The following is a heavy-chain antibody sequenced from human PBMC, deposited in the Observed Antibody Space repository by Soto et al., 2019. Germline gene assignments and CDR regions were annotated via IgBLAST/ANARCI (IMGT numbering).Heavy chain of an antibody. D-gene: IGHD5-18*01. CDR3: ASRFYRGYSYDYGTDV. CDR2: IYPGDSDT. Sequence: GESLKISCKGSGYSFTSYWIGWVRQMPGKGLEWMGIIYPGDSDTRYSPSFQGQVTISADKSISTAYLQWSSLKASDTAMYYCASRFYRGYSYDYGTDVWGQGTTVTVS. V-gene: IGHV5-51*01. J-gene: IGHJ6*02. CDR1: GYSFTSYW.